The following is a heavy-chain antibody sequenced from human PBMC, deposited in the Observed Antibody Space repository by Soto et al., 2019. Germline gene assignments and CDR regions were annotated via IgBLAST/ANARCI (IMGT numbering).Heavy chain of an antibody. CDR2: ISAYNGNT. D-gene: IGHD6-13*01. CDR1: GYTFTSYG. J-gene: IGHJ4*02. CDR3: AREDRYTTSWYSFDS. Sequence: GASVKVSCKASGYTFTSYGISWVRQAPGQGLEWMGWISAYNGNTNYAQKLQGRVTMTTDTSTSTAYMELNSLRLEDTAVYYCAREDRYTTSWYSFDSWGQGTLVTVSS. V-gene: IGHV1-18*04.